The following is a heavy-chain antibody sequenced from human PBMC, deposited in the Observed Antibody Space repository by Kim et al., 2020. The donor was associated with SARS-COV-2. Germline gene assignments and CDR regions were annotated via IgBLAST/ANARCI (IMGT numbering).Heavy chain of an antibody. Sequence: GGSLRLSCTTSGFTFIGHAMSWVRQAPGQGLEWVSSIDGSDGTTYYVDSVKGRFTISRDDAMNTLYLQMRALRADDTATYYCMKGGWGWIWDPWGQGTLVTVSS. V-gene: IGHV3-23*01. J-gene: IGHJ5*02. D-gene: IGHD2-2*03. CDR3: MKGGWGWIWDP. CDR2: IDGSDGTT. CDR1: GFTFIGHA.